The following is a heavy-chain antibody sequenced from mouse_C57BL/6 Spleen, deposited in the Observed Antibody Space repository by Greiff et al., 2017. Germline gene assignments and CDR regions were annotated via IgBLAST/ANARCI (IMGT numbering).Heavy chain of an antibody. V-gene: IGHV1-81*01. D-gene: IGHD2-12*01. CDR3: ARLGDTTGHFDY. CDR1: GYTFTSYG. J-gene: IGHJ2*01. Sequence: QVQLQQSGAELARPGASVKLSCKASGYTFTSYGISWVKQRTGQGLEWIGEIYPRSGNTYYNEKFKGKATLTADKSSSTAYMELRSLTSEDSAVYFCARLGDTTGHFDYWGQGTTLTVSS. CDR2: IYPRSGNT.